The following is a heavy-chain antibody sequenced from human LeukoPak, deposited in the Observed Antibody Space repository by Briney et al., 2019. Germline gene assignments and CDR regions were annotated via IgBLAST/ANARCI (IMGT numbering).Heavy chain of an antibody. J-gene: IGHJ3*02. D-gene: IGHD3-22*01. CDR3: AKDYYYDTSGPVGAFDI. CDR1: GFTFSSYG. V-gene: IGHV3-30*18. CDR2: ISYDGSNK. Sequence: GRSLRLSCAASGFTFSSYGMHWVRQAPGKGLEWVAVISYDGSNKYYADSVKGRFTISRDNSKNTLYLQMNSLRAEDTAVYYCAKDYYYDTSGPVGAFDIWGRGTMVTVSS.